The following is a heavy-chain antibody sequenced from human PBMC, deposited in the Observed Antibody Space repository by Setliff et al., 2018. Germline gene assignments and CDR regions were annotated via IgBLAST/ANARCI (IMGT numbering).Heavy chain of an antibody. CDR1: GGSISSGSYY. CDR3: ARHLLVQGTYHFDY. Sequence: SETLSLTCSVSGGSISSGSYYWGWIRQSPGKGLEWIGSMYYSGSTYYNPSLKGRVTLSVDTTKNRFSLKLTSMTAADTAVYFCARHLLVQGTYHFDYWGQGSQVTVSS. D-gene: IGHD3-10*01. J-gene: IGHJ4*02. CDR2: MYYSGST. V-gene: IGHV4-39*01.